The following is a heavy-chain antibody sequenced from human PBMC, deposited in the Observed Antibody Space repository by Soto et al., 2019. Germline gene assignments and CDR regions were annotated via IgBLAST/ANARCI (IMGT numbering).Heavy chain of an antibody. D-gene: IGHD6-13*01. V-gene: IGHV1-69*02. CDR3: ARARYSSSWYYYYYYMDV. CDR1: GGTFSSYT. CDR2: IIPILGIA. Sequence: GASVKVSCKASGGTFSSYTISWVRQAPGQGLEWMGRIIPILGIANYAQKFQGRVTITADKSTSTAYMELSSLRSEDTAVYYCARARYSSSWYYYYYYMDVWGKGTTVTVSS. J-gene: IGHJ6*03.